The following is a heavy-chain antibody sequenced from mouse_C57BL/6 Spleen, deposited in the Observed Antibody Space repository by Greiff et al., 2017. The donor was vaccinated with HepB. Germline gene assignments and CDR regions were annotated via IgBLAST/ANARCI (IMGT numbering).Heavy chain of an antibody. V-gene: IGHV1-82*01. CDR3: ARSDYSNYEGDYYAMDY. CDR1: GYAFSSSW. J-gene: IGHJ4*01. CDR2: IYPGDGDT. D-gene: IGHD2-5*01. Sequence: VQLQQSGPELVKPGASVKISCKASGYAFSSSWMNWVKQRPGKGLEWIGRIYPGDGDTNYNGKFKGKATLTADKSSSTAYMQLSSLTSEDSAVHFCARSDYSNYEGDYYAMDYWGQGTSVTVSS.